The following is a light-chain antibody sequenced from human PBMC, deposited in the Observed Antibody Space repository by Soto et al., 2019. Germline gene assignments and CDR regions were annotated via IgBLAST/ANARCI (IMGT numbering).Light chain of an antibody. CDR3: QQYETFSGT. Sequence: DIQMTQSPSTLSASVGATVPVNCRASQSVSGWLAWYQQKPGEAPKLLIYDASALPRGVPSRFSGSGSGTKCTLTIASLQPDDVATYYCQQYETFSGTFGPGTKVDIK. V-gene: IGKV1-5*01. CDR1: QSVSGW. J-gene: IGKJ1*01. CDR2: DAS.